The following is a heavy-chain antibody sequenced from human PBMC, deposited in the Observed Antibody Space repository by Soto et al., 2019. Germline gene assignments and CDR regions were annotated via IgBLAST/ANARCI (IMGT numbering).Heavy chain of an antibody. CDR3: TRGGGGSLDY. CDR2: INTDGSTT. J-gene: IGHJ4*02. Sequence: CAASGFTFSSYWMHWVRQAPGKGLVWVSHINTDGSTTTYADSVKGRFTISRDNARKTLYLQMTSLRAEDTAVYYCTRGGGGSLDYWGQGTLVTVSS. V-gene: IGHV3-74*01. CDR1: GFTFSSYW. D-gene: IGHD3-10*01.